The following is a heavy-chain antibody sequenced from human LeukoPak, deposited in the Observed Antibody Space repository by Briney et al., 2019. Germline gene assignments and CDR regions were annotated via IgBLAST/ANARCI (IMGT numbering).Heavy chain of an antibody. J-gene: IGHJ3*02. CDR1: GFAFSSYW. CDR2: IKQDGSEK. CDR3: AKAGGYEAFDI. V-gene: IGHV3-7*03. Sequence: GGSLRLSCAASGFAFSSYWMSWVRQASGKGLEWVANIKQDGSEKYYVDSVKGRFTISRDNAKNSLYLQMNSLRAEDTAVYYCAKAGGYEAFDIWGQGTMVTVSS. D-gene: IGHD3-10*01.